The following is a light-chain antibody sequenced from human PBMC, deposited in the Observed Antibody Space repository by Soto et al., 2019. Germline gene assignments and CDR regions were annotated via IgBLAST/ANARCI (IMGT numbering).Light chain of an antibody. CDR2: GNS. CDR1: SSNIGAGYD. V-gene: IGLV1-40*01. Sequence: QSVLTQPPSVSGAPGQRVTISCTGSSSNIGAGYDVHWYQPLPGTAPKLLIYGNSNRPSGVPDRFSGSKSGTSASLAITGLQAEDEADYYCQCYASSLSGFAVFGGGTQLTVL. J-gene: IGLJ7*01. CDR3: QCYASSLSGFAV.